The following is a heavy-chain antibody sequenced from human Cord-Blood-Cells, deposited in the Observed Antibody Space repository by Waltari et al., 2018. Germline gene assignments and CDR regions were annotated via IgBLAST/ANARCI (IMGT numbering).Heavy chain of an antibody. CDR3: ARVLSAQLGMQYFDL. J-gene: IGHJ2*01. CDR2: IIPIFGTA. CDR1: GGTFSSYA. V-gene: IGHV1-69*01. Sequence: QVQLVQSGAEVKKPGSSVKVSCQASGGTFSSYAISWVRPAPGQGLEWMGGIIPIFGTANYAQKFQGRVTITADESTSTAYMELSSLRSEDTAVYYCARVLSAQLGMQYFDLWGRGTLVTVSS. D-gene: IGHD7-27*01.